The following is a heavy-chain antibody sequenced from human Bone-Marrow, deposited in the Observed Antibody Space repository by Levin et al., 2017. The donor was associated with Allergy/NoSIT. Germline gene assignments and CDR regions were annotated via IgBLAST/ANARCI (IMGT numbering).Heavy chain of an antibody. Sequence: PGGSLRLSCAASGFTFSSYSMNWVRQAPGKGLEWVSYISSSSSTIYYADSVKGRFTISRDNAKNSLYLQMNSLRDEDTAVYYCARDYYYDSSGYRYNFDYWGQGTLVTVSS. CDR3: ARDYYYDSSGYRYNFDY. V-gene: IGHV3-48*02. CDR2: ISSSSSTI. CDR1: GFTFSSYS. J-gene: IGHJ4*02. D-gene: IGHD3-22*01.